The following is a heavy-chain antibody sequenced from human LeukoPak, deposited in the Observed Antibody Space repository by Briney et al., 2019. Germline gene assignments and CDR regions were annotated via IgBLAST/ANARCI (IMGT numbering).Heavy chain of an antibody. V-gene: IGHV3-23*01. D-gene: IGHD3-10*01. Sequence: GGSLRLSCAASGFTFSSYGMSWVRQAPGKGLEWVSAISGSGGSTDYADSVKGRFTISRDNAKNSLYLQMNSLRAEDTAVYYCARDGSYYGSGSYYYPFDYWGQGTLVTVSS. CDR3: ARDGSYYGSGSYYYPFDY. J-gene: IGHJ4*02. CDR2: ISGSGGST. CDR1: GFTFSSYG.